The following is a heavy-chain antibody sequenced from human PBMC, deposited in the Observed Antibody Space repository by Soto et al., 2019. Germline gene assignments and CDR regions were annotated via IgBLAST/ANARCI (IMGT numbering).Heavy chain of an antibody. V-gene: IGHV1-8*01. CDR2: MNPNSGNT. CDR1: GYTFTSYD. CDR3: ARGRTRVAALRVYKYYYMDV. D-gene: IGHD2-15*01. Sequence: ASVKVSCKASGYTFTSYDINWVRQATGQGIEWMGWMNPNSGNTGYAQKFQGRVTMTRNTSISTSYMELSSLRSEDTAVYYCARGRTRVAALRVYKYYYMDVWGKGSTV. J-gene: IGHJ6*03.